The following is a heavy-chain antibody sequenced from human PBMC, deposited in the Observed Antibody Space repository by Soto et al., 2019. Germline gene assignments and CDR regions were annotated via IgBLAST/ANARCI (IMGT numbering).Heavy chain of an antibody. V-gene: IGHV3-53*01. CDR1: GFTVSSNY. CDR3: ARQVGGWAPWYFDY. J-gene: IGHJ4*02. CDR2: IYSGGST. Sequence: PGGSLRLSCAASGFTVSSNYMSWVRQAPGKGLEWVSVIYSGGSTYYADSVKGRFTISRDNSKNMLYLQMNSLRAEDTAVYYCARQVGGWAPWYFDYWGQGTLVTVSS. D-gene: IGHD6-19*01.